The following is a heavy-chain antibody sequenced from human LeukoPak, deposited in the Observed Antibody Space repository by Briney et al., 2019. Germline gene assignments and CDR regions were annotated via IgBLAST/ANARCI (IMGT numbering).Heavy chain of an antibody. CDR1: GFTFSSYT. Sequence: GRSLRLSCAASGFTFSSYTMYWVRQAPGKGLEWVAVISYDGSNKYYVDSVKGRFTISRDNSKNTLYLQMNSLRAEDTAVYYCVKDLSGRIFDYWGQGTLVTVSS. J-gene: IGHJ4*02. V-gene: IGHV3-30*04. CDR2: ISYDGSNK. CDR3: VKDLSGRIFDY. D-gene: IGHD1-26*01.